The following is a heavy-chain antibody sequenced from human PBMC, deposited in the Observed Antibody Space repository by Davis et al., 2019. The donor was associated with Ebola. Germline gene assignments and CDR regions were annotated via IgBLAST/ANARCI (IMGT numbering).Heavy chain of an antibody. CDR1: GYTFTSYW. CDR2: IYPGDSDT. CDR3: ARYAARELNTAILYYYGMDV. D-gene: IGHD5-18*01. J-gene: IGHJ6*04. V-gene: IGHV5-51*01. Sequence: KVSCKGSGYTFTSYWIGWVRQMPGKGLEWMGAIYPGDSDTRYSPSFQGQVTMSADKSISTAYLQWSSLKASDTAMYYCARYAARELNTAILYYYGMDVWGKGTTVTVSS.